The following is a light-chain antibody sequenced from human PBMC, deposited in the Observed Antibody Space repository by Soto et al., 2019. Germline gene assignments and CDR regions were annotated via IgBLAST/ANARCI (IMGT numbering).Light chain of an antibody. CDR2: DAS. CDR3: QQRSYWPLT. CDR1: QSVSSY. J-gene: IGKJ4*01. Sequence: PGERATLSCRASQSVSSYLAWYQQKPGQAPRLLIYDASNRATGIPARFSGSGSGTDFTLTISSLEPEDFAVYYCQQRSYWPLTFGGGTKVEIE. V-gene: IGKV3-11*01.